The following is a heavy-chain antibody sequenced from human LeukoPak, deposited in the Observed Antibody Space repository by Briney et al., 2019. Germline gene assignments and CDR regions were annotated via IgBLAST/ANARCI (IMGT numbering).Heavy chain of an antibody. CDR1: GYTFTSYY. D-gene: IGHD3-22*01. CDR3: ARGGEGYDSSGYNWFDP. CDR2: INPSGGST. J-gene: IGHJ5*02. Sequence: ASVKVSCKASGYTFTSYYMHWVRQAPGQGLEWMGIINPSGGSTSYAQKFQGRVTMTRDTSISTAYMELSRLRSDDTAVYYCARGGEGYDSSGYNWFDPWGQGTLVTVSS. V-gene: IGHV1-46*01.